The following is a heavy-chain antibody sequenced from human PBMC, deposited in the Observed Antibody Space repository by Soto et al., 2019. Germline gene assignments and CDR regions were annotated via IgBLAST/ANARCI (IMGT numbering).Heavy chain of an antibody. Sequence: ASVKVSCKASGYTFNKYPMHWVRQAPGQGLEWMGWINAANGDTGYSQKFQGRVTLTRDTSASTAYMELSSLRSEDTAVYYCAKIPPGYSYGYFYFDYSGQGTLVTGSS. CDR2: INAANGDT. V-gene: IGHV1-3*01. D-gene: IGHD5-18*01. CDR1: GYTFNKYP. J-gene: IGHJ4*02. CDR3: AKIPPGYSYGYFYFDY.